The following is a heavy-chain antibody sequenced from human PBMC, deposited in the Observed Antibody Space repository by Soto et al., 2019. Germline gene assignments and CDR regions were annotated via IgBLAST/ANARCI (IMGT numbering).Heavy chain of an antibody. CDR1: GGSISSYY. V-gene: IGHV4-59*01. J-gene: IGHJ3*02. Sequence: QVQLQESGPGLVKPSETLSLTCTVSGGSISSYYWSWIRQPPGKGLEWIGYIYYSGSTNYNPSLKSRVTISVDTSTNQFALKLSSVTAADTAVYYWARVWGGAFDIWGQGTMVTVSS. D-gene: IGHD3-10*01. CDR3: ARVWGGAFDI. CDR2: IYYSGST.